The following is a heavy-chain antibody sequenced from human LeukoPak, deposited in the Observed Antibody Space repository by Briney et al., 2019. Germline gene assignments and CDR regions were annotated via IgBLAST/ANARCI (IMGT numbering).Heavy chain of an antibody. CDR2: TFQSGNT. CDR3: ASGNYDDYFDY. Sequence: PSETLSLTCAVSGPSSTSVYYWAWIRQPPGKGLEWVGSTFQSGNTYYTPSLKTRVSISMDKSENHFSLRLTSVTAADTATYYCASGNYDDYFDYWGQGAPVIVSS. CDR1: GPSSTSVYY. V-gene: IGHV4-38-2*01. J-gene: IGHJ4*02. D-gene: IGHD3-3*01.